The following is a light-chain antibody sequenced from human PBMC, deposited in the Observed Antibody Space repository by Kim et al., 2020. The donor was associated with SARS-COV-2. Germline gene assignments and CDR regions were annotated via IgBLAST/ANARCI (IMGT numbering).Light chain of an antibody. CDR2: DKN. J-gene: IGLJ2*01. CDR1: TLKSYY. Sequence: ALGQKVRIAGHGNTLKSYYAGRYQQKQGQATTRIIHDKNDRPYGIPDRFSGSTSGNTTSLTITGAQAEDEADYNCSSPDNSRNQVIFGGGTQLTVL. V-gene: IGLV3-19*01. CDR3: SSPDNSRNQVI.